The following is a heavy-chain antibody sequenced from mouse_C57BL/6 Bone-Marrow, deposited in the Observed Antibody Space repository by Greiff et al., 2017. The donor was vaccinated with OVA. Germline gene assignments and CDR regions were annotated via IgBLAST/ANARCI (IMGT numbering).Heavy chain of an antibody. Sequence: QVQLQQSGAELVKPGASVKLSCKASGYTFTSYWMQWVKQRPGQGLEWIGEIDPSDSYTNYNQKFKGKATLTVDTSSSTAYMQLSSLTSEDSAVYYCARSEGRLGRYYAMVYWGQGTSVTVSS. CDR2: IDPSDSYT. CDR1: GYTFTSYW. V-gene: IGHV1-50*01. CDR3: ARSEGRLGRYYAMVY. D-gene: IGHD4-1*01. J-gene: IGHJ4*01.